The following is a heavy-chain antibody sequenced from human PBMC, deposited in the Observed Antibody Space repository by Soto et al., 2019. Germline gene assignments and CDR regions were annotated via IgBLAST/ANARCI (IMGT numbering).Heavy chain of an antibody. CDR1: GGSISRGGYY. CDR2: IYYSGGT. D-gene: IGHD5-12*01. V-gene: IGHV4-31*03. Sequence: QVQLQESGPGLVKPSQTLSLTCTVSGGSISRGGYYWSWLRQHPGKGLEWIGYIYYSGGTYYNPSLKSRVTISVDTSQNQFSLRLSSVTAADTAVYYCASKDSGYADYMELWGKGTTVTVSS. J-gene: IGHJ6*03. CDR3: ASKDSGYADYMEL.